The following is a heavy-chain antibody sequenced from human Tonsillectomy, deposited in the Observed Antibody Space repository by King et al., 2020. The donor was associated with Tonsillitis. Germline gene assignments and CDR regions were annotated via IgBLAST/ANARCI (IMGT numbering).Heavy chain of an antibody. Sequence: VQLVQSGGGLVQPGGSLRLSCAASGFTVSSNYMSWVRQSPGKGLDWVSVIFSGGSTYYAESVKGRFTISRDNSKNTRYLQMNSLRAEDTAVYYCARLASSWGQGTLVTVSS. CDR3: ARLASS. CDR1: GFTVSSNY. CDR2: IFSGGST. V-gene: IGHV3-66*04. J-gene: IGHJ4*02. D-gene: IGHD3-3*02.